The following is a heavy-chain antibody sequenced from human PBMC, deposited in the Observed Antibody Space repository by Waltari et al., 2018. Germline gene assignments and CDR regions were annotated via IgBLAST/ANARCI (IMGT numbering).Heavy chain of an antibody. V-gene: IGHV6-1*01. D-gene: IGHD3-16*01. CDR1: GDSVSSNSAA. J-gene: IGHJ4*02. CDR2: KYYKSKGDN. CDR3: ARTEPGGLFNS. Sequence: QVQLQQSGPGLVKPSQTLSLTCAIPGDSVSSNSAAWNCVRQAPSRGLEWLGRKYYKSKGDNEYAVAVKSRITINPDTSKNQFSLQLNSVTPEDTAVYYCARTEPGGLFNSWGQGTLVTVSS.